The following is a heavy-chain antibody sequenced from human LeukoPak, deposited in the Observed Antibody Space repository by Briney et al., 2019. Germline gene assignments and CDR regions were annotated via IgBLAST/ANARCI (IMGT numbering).Heavy chain of an antibody. D-gene: IGHD2-2*01. CDR3: ATWKIVAVWGGTVDY. Sequence: ASVKVSCKASGGTFSSYAISWVRQAPGQGLEWMGGIIPIFGTANYAQKFQGRVTITADESTSTAYMELSSLRSEDTAVYYCATWKIVAVWGGTVDYWGQGTLVTVYS. J-gene: IGHJ4*02. CDR1: GGTFSSYA. CDR2: IIPIFGTA. V-gene: IGHV1-69*13.